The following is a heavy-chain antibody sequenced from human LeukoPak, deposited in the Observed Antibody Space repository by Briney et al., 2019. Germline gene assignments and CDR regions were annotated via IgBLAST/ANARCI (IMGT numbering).Heavy chain of an antibody. CDR1: DGSISSYY. V-gene: IGHV4-34*01. Sequence: SETLSLTCTVSDGSISSYYWSWIRQPPGKGLEWIGEINHSGSTNYNPSLKSRVTISVDTSKNQFSLKLSSVTAADTAVYYCASDYYDSSGYPQQFDYWGQGTLVTVSS. CDR2: INHSGST. CDR3: ASDYYDSSGYPQQFDY. D-gene: IGHD3-22*01. J-gene: IGHJ4*02.